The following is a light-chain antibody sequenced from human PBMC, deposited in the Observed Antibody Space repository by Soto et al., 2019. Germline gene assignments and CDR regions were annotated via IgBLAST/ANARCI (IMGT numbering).Light chain of an antibody. Sequence: QSALTQPASVSGSPGQSITISCTGTSSDVGSYNLVSWYQQHPGKAPKLMIYEVNNRPSGVPDRFSGSKSGNVASLTISGLQAEDEADYYCCSYAGSSSFEWVFGGGTQLTVL. CDR2: EVN. V-gene: IGLV2-23*02. J-gene: IGLJ7*01. CDR3: CSYAGSSSFEWV. CDR1: SSDVGSYNL.